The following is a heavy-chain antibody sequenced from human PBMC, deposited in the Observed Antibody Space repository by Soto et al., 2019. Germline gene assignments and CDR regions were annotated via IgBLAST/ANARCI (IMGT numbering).Heavy chain of an antibody. CDR2: IYYTGST. CDR1: GGSIRSGGYY. Sequence: QVQLQESGPGLVKPSQTLSLTCTVSGGSIRSGGYYWSWIRQPPGKGLEWIGYIYYTGSTYYNPSLKSRLTISVDTSKNQFSLKLSSVTAADTAVYYCAKDPSPLPTTVVTPGWFDPWGQGILVTVSS. CDR3: AKDPSPLPTTVVTPGWFDP. V-gene: IGHV4-31*03. J-gene: IGHJ5*02. D-gene: IGHD4-17*01.